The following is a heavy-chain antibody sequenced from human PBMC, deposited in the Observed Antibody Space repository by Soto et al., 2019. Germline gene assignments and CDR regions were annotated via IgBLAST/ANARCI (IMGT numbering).Heavy chain of an antibody. CDR1: GGSISSYY. CDR2: IYTSGST. Sequence: SETLSLTCTVSGGSISSYYWSWIRQPAGKGLEWIGRIYTSGSTNYNPSLKSRVTMSVDTSKNQFSLKLSSVTAADTAVYYCARELNYDFWSGYSLVYYYGMDVWGQGTTVTVSS. CDR3: ARELNYDFWSGYSLVYYYGMDV. J-gene: IGHJ6*02. V-gene: IGHV4-4*07. D-gene: IGHD3-3*01.